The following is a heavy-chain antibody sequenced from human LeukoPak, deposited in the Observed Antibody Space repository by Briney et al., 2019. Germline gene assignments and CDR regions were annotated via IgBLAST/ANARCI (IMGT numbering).Heavy chain of an antibody. CDR2: ISSSSSYI. Sequence: NPGGSLRLSCAASGFTFDDYGMSWVRQAPGKGLEWVPSISSSSSYIYYADSVKGRFTISRDNAKNSLYLQMNSLRAEDTAVYYCASRRSNENSRYFEPYYQDYYYYYMDVWGKGTTVTVSS. CDR3: ASRRSNENSRYFEPYYQDYYYYYMDV. J-gene: IGHJ6*03. V-gene: IGHV3-21*01. CDR1: GFTFDDYG. D-gene: IGHD3-9*01.